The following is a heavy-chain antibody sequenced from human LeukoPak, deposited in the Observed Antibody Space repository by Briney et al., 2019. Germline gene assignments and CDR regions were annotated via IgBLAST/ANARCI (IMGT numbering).Heavy chain of an antibody. Sequence: PSETLSLTCTVSGGSISSYYWSWIRQPPGKGLEWIGYIYYSGSTNYNPSLKSRVTISVDTSKNQFSLKLSSVTAADTAVYYCARYDYGDSEGAFDIWSQGTMVTVSS. V-gene: IGHV4-59*01. D-gene: IGHD4-17*01. CDR1: GGSISSYY. CDR3: ARYDYGDSEGAFDI. J-gene: IGHJ3*02. CDR2: IYYSGST.